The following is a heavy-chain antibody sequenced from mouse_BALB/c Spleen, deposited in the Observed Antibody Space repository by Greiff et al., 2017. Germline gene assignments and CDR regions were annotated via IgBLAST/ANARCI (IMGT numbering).Heavy chain of an antibody. CDR2: INPSSGYT. CDR1: GYTFTSYT. V-gene: IGHV1-4*01. D-gene: IGHD2-3*01. CDR3: ARLDGYSSFAY. Sequence: QVQLKQSGAELARPGASVKMSCKASGYTFTSYTMHWVKQRPGQGLEWIGYINPSSGYTNYNQKFKDKATLTADKSSSTAYMQLSSLTSEDSAVYYCARLDGYSSFAYWGQGTLVTVSA. J-gene: IGHJ3*01.